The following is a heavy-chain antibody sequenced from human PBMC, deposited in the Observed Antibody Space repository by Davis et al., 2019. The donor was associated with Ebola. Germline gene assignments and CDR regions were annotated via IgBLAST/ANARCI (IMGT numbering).Heavy chain of an antibody. J-gene: IGHJ4*02. V-gene: IGHV3-73*01. CDR2: IRSKANSYAT. Sequence: GGSLRLSCAASGFTFSGSAMHWVRQASGKGLEWVGRIRSKANSYATAYAASMKGRFTISRDDSKNTAYLQMNSLKTEDTAVYYCTATVTARDYWGQGTLVTVSS. CDR1: GFTFSGSA. D-gene: IGHD4-17*01. CDR3: TATVTARDY.